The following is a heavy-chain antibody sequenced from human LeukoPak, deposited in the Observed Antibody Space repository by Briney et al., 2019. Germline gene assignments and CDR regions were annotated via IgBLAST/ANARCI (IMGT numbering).Heavy chain of an antibody. D-gene: IGHD3-16*01. CDR3: ARDGGPFDY. CDR1: GFSFSRYW. V-gene: IGHV3-7*01. CDR2: INQDGSEK. Sequence: GGSLRLSCAASGFSFSRYWMSWVRQAPGKGLEWVANINQDGSEKYYVDSVKGRFTISRDNAKKSLYLQMNSLRAEDTAVYYCARDGGPFDYWGQGTLVPVSS. J-gene: IGHJ4*02.